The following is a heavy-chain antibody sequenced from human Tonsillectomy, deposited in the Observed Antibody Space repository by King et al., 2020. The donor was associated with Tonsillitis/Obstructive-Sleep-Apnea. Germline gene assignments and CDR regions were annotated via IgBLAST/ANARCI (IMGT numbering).Heavy chain of an antibody. Sequence: QLVQSGPEVKKPGTSVKVSCKASGFTFTSSAVHWVRQARGQRLEWRGWIVVGSGNNNYAQKFQERVTITRDMSTSTAYMELSSLRSEDTAVYYCAADLGLTRFDPWGQGTLVTVSS. J-gene: IGHJ5*02. CDR3: AADLGLTRFDP. CDR1: GFTFTSSA. D-gene: IGHD1-14*01. V-gene: IGHV1-58*01. CDR2: IVVGSGNN.